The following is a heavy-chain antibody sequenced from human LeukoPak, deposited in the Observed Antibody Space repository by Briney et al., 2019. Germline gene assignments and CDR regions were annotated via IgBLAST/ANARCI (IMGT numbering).Heavy chain of an antibody. J-gene: IGHJ4*02. CDR1: GFNFSDSR. V-gene: IGHV3-7*04. CDR2: INRDGTEK. D-gene: IGHD2-21*01. CDR3: VRGDWYFES. Sequence: GGSLRLSCATSGFNFSDSRMTWARQAPGKGLQWVANINRDGTEKHFLDSIEGRFTISRDNRKKSLYLQMNSLRPQDTAVYFCVRGDWYFESWGQGTLVTVSS.